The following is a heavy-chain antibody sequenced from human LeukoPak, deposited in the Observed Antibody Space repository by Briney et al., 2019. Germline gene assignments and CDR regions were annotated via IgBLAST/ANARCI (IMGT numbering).Heavy chain of an antibody. Sequence: SETLSLTCAVYGGSFSGYYWSWIRQPPGKGLEWIGEINHSGSTNYNPSLKSRVTISVDTSKNQFSLRLSSVTAADTAVYYCAKSSGWLYYWGQGTLVTVSS. CDR2: INHSGST. V-gene: IGHV4-34*01. J-gene: IGHJ4*02. CDR1: GGSFSGYY. CDR3: AKSSGWLYY. D-gene: IGHD6-19*01.